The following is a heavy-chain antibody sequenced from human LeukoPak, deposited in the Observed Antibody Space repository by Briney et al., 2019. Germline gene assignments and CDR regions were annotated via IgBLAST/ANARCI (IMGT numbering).Heavy chain of an antibody. CDR1: GFTFSSYS. D-gene: IGHD1-14*01. CDR2: IKQDGSEK. CDR3: VKYETGPEY. J-gene: IGHJ4*02. V-gene: IGHV3-7*01. Sequence: KPGGSLRLSCAASGFTFSSYSMSWVRQAPGKGLEWVANIKQDGSEKHYLDSVKGRFTISRDNAKNSLYLQMNSLRVEDTAVYYCVKYETGPEYWGQGTLVTVSS.